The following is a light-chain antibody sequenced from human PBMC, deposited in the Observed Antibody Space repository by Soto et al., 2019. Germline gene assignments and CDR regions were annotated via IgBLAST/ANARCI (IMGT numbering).Light chain of an antibody. J-gene: IGKJ1*01. CDR3: QQYRRL. CDR1: QSVSSSY. Sequence: IVLTQSPCTLSLSPGERATLSCRASQSVSSSYLAWYQQKPGQAPRLLXYGGSTRTTGIPDRFSGSGYGTDFTLTIGRLEVAAFAVYYCQQYRRLFGQGTKVDI. CDR2: GGS. V-gene: IGKV3-20*01.